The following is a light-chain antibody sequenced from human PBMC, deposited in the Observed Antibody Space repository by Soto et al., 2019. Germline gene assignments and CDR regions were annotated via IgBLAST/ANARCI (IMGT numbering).Light chain of an antibody. J-gene: IGKJ2*01. Sequence: EIVMTQSPATLTVSPGESATLSCRASQSISRELDWYQQKPGQPPRLLIYGASTRATGVPARFTGSGSGSDFTLTISGLQSEDFAVYYCQQGHNWPLNFGQGTRLEI. CDR2: GAS. V-gene: IGKV3-15*01. CDR1: QSISRE. CDR3: QQGHNWPLN.